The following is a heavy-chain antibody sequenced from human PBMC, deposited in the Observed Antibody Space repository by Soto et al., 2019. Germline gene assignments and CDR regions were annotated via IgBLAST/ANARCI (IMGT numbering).Heavy chain of an antibody. V-gene: IGHV3-72*01. J-gene: IGHJ4*02. Sequence: EVQLVESGGGLVQPGGSLRLSCVVSGFTFSDHYMDWVRQAPGKGLEWVGRIRNKANSYTTVYAASVKGRFTISRDDSKNSMYLQMNSLKIEHTAVYYCVRRPNSRYPVTTWDYWGQRTLVTVSS. CDR2: IRNKANSYTT. D-gene: IGHD4-17*01. CDR1: GFTFSDHY. CDR3: VRRPNSRYPVTTWDY.